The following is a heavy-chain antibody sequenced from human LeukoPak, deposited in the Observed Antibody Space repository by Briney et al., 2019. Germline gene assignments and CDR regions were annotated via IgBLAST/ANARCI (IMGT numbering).Heavy chain of an antibody. Sequence: PSETLSLTCDVSGYSIRSGYHWGWIRQARGKGLEWIGTVYHNGNTYYNPSFRGRVTISVDTSKNQFYLRFYSVTDADTAVYYCARDPRWLTPDCTSPGCFVNSFDPWGQGTQVTVSS. J-gene: IGHJ5*02. V-gene: IGHV4-38-2*02. D-gene: IGHD2-2*01. CDR1: GYSIRSGYH. CDR2: VYHNGNT. CDR3: ARDPRWLTPDCTSPGCFVNSFDP.